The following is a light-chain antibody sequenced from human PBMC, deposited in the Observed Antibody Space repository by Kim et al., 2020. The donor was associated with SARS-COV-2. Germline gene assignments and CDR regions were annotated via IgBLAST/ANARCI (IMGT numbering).Light chain of an antibody. CDR1: SSNIGSNY. CDR2: RNN. Sequence: QSVLTQPPSASGTPGQRVTISCSGSSSNIGSNYVYWYQQLPGTAPKLLIYRNNQRPSGVPDRFSGSKSGTSASLAISGLRSEDEADYYCAAWDDSLSGWVFVGGTQLTVL. CDR3: AAWDDSLSGWV. J-gene: IGLJ3*02. V-gene: IGLV1-47*01.